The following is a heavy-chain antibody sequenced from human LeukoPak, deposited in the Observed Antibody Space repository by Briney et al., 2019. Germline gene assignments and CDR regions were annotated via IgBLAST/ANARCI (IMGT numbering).Heavy chain of an antibody. D-gene: IGHD2-15*01. CDR3: ARLNGHYSRGVDY. V-gene: IGHV3-11*01. CDR2: ISSSAYTM. Sequence: GGSLRLSCEASGFTLSDYHMSWIRQAPGKGLEWVSQISSSAYTMHHANSVKGRFTISRDNAKNSLSLQMNSLRADDTAVYYCARLNGHYSRGVDYWAKEPWSPSPQ. CDR1: GFTLSDYH. J-gene: IGHJ4*01.